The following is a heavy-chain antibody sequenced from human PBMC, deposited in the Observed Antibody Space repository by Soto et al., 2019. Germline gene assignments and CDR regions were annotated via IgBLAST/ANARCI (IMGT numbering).Heavy chain of an antibody. J-gene: IGHJ4*02. V-gene: IGHV4-31*03. CDR3: ASSYYYDSSGYRKEDYFDY. D-gene: IGHD3-22*01. CDR1: GGSISSGGYY. CDR2: IYYSGST. Sequence: QVQLQESGPGLVKPSQTLSLTCTVSGGSISSGGYYWSWIRQHPGKGLEWVGYIYYSGSTYYNPSLKSRVTISVDTSKNQFSLKLSSVTAADTAVYYCASSYYYDSSGYRKEDYFDYWGQGTLVTVSS.